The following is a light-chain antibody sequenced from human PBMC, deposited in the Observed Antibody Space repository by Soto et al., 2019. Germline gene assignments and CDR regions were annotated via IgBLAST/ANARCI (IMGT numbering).Light chain of an antibody. J-gene: IGKJ4*01. CDR1: QSVSSN. CDR2: GAS. V-gene: IGKV3-15*01. Sequence: EIVMTQSPATLSVSPGERATLSCRASQSVSSNLAGYQQKPGQAPRLLISGASTRATGIPPTFSRSGSGTAFTFSLPSLHSEDFAVYYRLQYHNLPLTFGGGTKVEIE. CDR3: LQYHNLPLT.